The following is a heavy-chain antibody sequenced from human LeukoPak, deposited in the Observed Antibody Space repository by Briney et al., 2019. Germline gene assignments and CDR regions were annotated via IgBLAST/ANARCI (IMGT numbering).Heavy chain of an antibody. CDR2: INHSGDT. J-gene: IGHJ4*02. D-gene: IGHD3-10*01. Sequence: SETLSLTCAVYGGSFSGYYWSWIRQPPGKGLEWIGEINHSGDTNYNPSLKSRVTISVDTSKNQFSLKLSSVTAADTAVYYCARRRGSGSGSYYNVVRYAGSFDYWGQGTLVTVSS. CDR3: ARRRGSGSGSYYNVVRYAGSFDY. V-gene: IGHV4-34*01. CDR1: GGSFSGYY.